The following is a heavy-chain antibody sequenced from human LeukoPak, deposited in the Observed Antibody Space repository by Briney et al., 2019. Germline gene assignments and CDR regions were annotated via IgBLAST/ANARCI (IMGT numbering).Heavy chain of an antibody. Sequence: GGSLRLSCAASGFTFSSYAMSWVRQAPGKGLEWVSAISGSGGSTYYADSVKGRFTISRDNSKNTPYLQMNSLRAEDTAVYYCAKVAPSGSGSYFPYYYYGMDVWGQGTTVTVSS. CDR3: AKVAPSGSGSYFPYYYYGMDV. V-gene: IGHV3-23*01. D-gene: IGHD1-26*01. CDR2: ISGSGGST. CDR1: GFTFSSYA. J-gene: IGHJ6*02.